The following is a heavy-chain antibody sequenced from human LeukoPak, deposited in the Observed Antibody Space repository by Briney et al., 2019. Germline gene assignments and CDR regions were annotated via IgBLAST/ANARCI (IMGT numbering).Heavy chain of an antibody. Sequence: PSETLSLTCTVSGASISDYYWSWIRQPAGKGLEGIGRIYTSGSTNYNPSLKSRVTMSVDTSKNQFSLKLSSVTAADTAVYYCARDRHGMSVSDYFDYWGQGTLVTVSS. J-gene: IGHJ4*02. CDR3: ARDRHGMSVSDYFDY. V-gene: IGHV4-4*07. CDR2: IYTSGST. CDR1: GASISDYY. D-gene: IGHD6-19*01.